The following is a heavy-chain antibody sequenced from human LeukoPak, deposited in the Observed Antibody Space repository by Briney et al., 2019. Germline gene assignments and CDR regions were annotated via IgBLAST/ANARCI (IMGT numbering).Heavy chain of an antibody. J-gene: IGHJ4*02. CDR3: ARERCSSCCFDY. CDR1: GDSISSYY. Sequence: PSETLSLTCTVSGDSISSYYWSGIRQPPGKGLEWIGYIYYSGSTNYNPSLQSRVTISVDTSKNQFSLKLNSVTAADTAVYYCARERCSSCCFDYWGQGTLVTVSS. V-gene: IGHV4-59*01. D-gene: IGHD6-13*01. CDR2: IYYSGST.